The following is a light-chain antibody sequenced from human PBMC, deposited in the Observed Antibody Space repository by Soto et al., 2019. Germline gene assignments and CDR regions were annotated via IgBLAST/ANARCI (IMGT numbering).Light chain of an antibody. CDR2: EVT. J-gene: IGLJ1*01. V-gene: IGLV2-23*02. CDR3: CSFADFTYV. Sequence: QSVLTQPASVSGSPEQSITISCTGTSSDIGSYDLVSWYQQHPGTAPKLIIYEVTKRPSGVSTRFSGSKSGNTASLTISGLQAVDEADYYCCSFADFTYVFGTGTKVTVL. CDR1: SSDIGSYDL.